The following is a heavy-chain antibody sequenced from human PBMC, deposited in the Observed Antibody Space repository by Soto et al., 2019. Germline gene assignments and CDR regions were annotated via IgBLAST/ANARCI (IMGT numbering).Heavy chain of an antibody. CDR1: GYTFTSYG. CDR3: ARDYFVSSGYQGSFDY. D-gene: IGHD3-22*01. CDR2: ISAYNGNT. V-gene: IGHV1-18*01. J-gene: IGHJ4*02. Sequence: ASVKVSCKASGYTFTSYGISWVRQAPGQGLEWMGWISAYNGNTNYAQKLQGRVTMTTDTSTSTAYMELRSLRSDDTALYYCARDYFVSSGYQGSFDYWRQRTLVTVSS.